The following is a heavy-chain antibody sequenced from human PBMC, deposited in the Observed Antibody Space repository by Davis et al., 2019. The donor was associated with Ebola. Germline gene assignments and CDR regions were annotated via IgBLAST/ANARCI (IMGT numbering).Heavy chain of an antibody. CDR3: AKGRCRGGSCYGEYYDMDV. CDR2: ISYDGRNK. Sequence: PGGSLRLSCAASRFTFSLYAMHWVRQAPGKGLEWVAVISYDGRNKYYADSVKGRFTISRDNSKNTLYLQMNSLRADDTAVYYCAKGRCRGGSCYGEYYDMDVWGQGTTVTVSS. D-gene: IGHD2-15*01. V-gene: IGHV3-30*04. J-gene: IGHJ6*02. CDR1: RFTFSLYA.